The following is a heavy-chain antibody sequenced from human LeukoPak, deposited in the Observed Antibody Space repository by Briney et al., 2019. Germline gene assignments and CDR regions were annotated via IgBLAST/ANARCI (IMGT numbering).Heavy chain of an antibody. V-gene: IGHV3-48*04. Sequence: PGGSLRLSCAASGFTFSSYGMHWVRQAPEKGLEWVSYIGSSGSTIYYADSVKGRFTISRDNAKNSLYLQMNSLRAEDTAVYYCARRKLPCTSCYTVLDYWGQGTLVTVSS. CDR2: IGSSGSTI. D-gene: IGHD2-2*02. J-gene: IGHJ4*02. CDR3: ARRKLPCTSCYTVLDY. CDR1: GFTFSSYG.